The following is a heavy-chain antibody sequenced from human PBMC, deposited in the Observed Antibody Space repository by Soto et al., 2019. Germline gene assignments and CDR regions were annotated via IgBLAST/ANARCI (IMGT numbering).Heavy chain of an antibody. J-gene: IGHJ6*02. V-gene: IGHV4-34*01. CDR2: INHSGST. Sequence: SETLSLTCAVYGGSFSGYYWSWIRQPPGKGLEWIGEINHSGSTNYNPSLKSRVTISVDTSKNQFSLKLSSVTAADTAVYYCARGGGGSSSWYYYYGMDVWGQGTTVTVSS. CDR1: GGSFSGYY. D-gene: IGHD6-13*01. CDR3: ARGGGGSSSWYYYYGMDV.